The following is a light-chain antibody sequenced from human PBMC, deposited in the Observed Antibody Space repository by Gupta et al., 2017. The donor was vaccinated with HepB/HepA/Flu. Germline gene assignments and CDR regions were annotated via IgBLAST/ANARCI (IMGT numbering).Light chain of an antibody. CDR1: TGAVTNGHY. CDR2: NTN. Sequence: QAVLTQQPSLTVSPGGTVTLTCGSNTGAVTNGHYPYWFQQKPGQVPLILIYNTNNKHSWTPGRFSGSLLGDKAALTLTGAQPEDEADYYCLLDYSAARVFGGGTKLTVL. CDR3: LLDYSAARV. V-gene: IGLV7-46*01. J-gene: IGLJ2*01.